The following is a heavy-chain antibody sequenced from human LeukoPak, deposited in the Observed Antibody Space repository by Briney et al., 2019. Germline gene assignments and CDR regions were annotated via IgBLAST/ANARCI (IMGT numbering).Heavy chain of an antibody. J-gene: IGHJ4*02. D-gene: IGHD3-3*02. CDR2: ISGDGVST. CDR3: ARELGKIEY. CDR1: GLPISDFA. Sequence: GGSLRLSYVASGLPISDFALHWVRQAPGKGLEWVSLISGDGVSTFFTDSVKGRFSISRDNSKNSLFLEMSSLRTEDTAMYYFARELGKIEYWGQGTLVAVSS. V-gene: IGHV3-43*02.